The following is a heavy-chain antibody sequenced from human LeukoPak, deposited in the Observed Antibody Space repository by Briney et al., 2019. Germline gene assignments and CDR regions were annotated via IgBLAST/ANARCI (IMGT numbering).Heavy chain of an antibody. CDR3: AKTRGSGRFDY. D-gene: IGHD3-10*01. CDR1: GFTFTNVW. Sequence: GGSLRLSCTASGFTFTNVWMSWVRQAPGKGLEWVSAISDSGGSTYYADSVKGRFTISRDNSKSTLYLQMNSLRAEDTAVFYCAKTRGSGRFDYWGQGTLVTVSS. V-gene: IGHV3-23*01. J-gene: IGHJ4*02. CDR2: ISDSGGST.